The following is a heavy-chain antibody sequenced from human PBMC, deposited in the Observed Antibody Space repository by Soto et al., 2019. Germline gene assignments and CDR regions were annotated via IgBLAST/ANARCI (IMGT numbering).Heavy chain of an antibody. CDR3: ARDGGNYDILTGYYYYGMDV. V-gene: IGHV4-59*01. Sequence: SETLSLTCPVSGGSISSYYLSWIRQPPGKGLEWIGYIYYSGSTNYNPSLKSRVTISVDTSKNQFSLKLSSVTAADTAVYYCARDGGNYDILTGYYYYGMDVWGQGTTVTVSS. D-gene: IGHD3-9*01. J-gene: IGHJ6*02. CDR1: GGSISSYY. CDR2: IYYSGST.